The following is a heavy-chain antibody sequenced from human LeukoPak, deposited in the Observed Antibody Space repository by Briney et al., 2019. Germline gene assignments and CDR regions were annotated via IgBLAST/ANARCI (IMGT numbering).Heavy chain of an antibody. Sequence: SETLSLTCTVSGGSITSDIFYWNWIRHHPGKGLEWIGSIHNSRGTSYNPSLESRLTISVDTSENQFFLKMSYVTAADTAMYYCGKVGGNSNSWGQGTLVTVSS. V-gene: IGHV4-31*03. D-gene: IGHD4-23*01. CDR1: GGSITSDIFY. CDR3: GKVGGNSNS. J-gene: IGHJ5*02. CDR2: IHNSRGT.